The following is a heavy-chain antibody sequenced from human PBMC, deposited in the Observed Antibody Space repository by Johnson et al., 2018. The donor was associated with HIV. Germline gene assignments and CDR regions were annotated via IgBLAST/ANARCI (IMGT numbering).Heavy chain of an antibody. CDR3: ARRAATFDAFDI. CDR1: GFTFSSFT. V-gene: IGHV3-23*04. D-gene: IGHD6-13*01. J-gene: IGHJ3*02. CDR2: ISASGASA. Sequence: VQLVESGGGLGQPGGSLRLSCASSGFTFSSFTMSWVRQAPGKGLQWISAISASGASAFYADSVKGRFTMSRDNSQDTLYLQMNSLRAEDTAVYYCARRAATFDAFDIWGQGTMVTVS.